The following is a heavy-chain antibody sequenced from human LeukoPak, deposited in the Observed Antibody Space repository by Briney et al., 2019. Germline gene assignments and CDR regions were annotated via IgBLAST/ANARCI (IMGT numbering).Heavy chain of an antibody. CDR1: GYTFTSYA. Sequence: ASVKVSCKASGYTFTSYAMNWVRQAPRQGLEWMGWINTNTGNPTYAQGFTGRLVFSLDTSVSTAYLQISSLKAEDTAVYYCARDTYSSSWNWYGLDVWGQGTTVTVSS. V-gene: IGHV7-4-1*02. D-gene: IGHD6-13*01. CDR3: ARDTYSSSWNWYGLDV. J-gene: IGHJ6*02. CDR2: INTNTGNP.